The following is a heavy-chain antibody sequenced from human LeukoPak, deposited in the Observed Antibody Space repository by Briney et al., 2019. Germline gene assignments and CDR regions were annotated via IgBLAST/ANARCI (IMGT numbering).Heavy chain of an antibody. D-gene: IGHD3-3*01. V-gene: IGHV4-59*01. Sequence: PSETLSLTYTVSGGSISSYYWSWIRLPPGKGLEWIGSIYYSGSTNYNPSLKSRVTISVDTSKNQFSLKLSSVTAADTAVYYCARSRFLEWLYKPDYYMDVWGKGTTVTVSS. J-gene: IGHJ6*03. CDR3: ARSRFLEWLYKPDYYMDV. CDR2: IYYSGST. CDR1: GGSISSYY.